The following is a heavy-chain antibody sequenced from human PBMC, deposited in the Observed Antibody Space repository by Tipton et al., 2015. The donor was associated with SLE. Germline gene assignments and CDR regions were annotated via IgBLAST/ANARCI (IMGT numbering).Heavy chain of an antibody. CDR1: GGSVSSGSYY. D-gene: IGHD1-26*01. CDR2: IYYSGST. J-gene: IGHJ4*02. CDR3: ARDSPMGSVGATPFDY. V-gene: IGHV4-61*01. Sequence: TLSLTCTVSGGSVSSGSYYWSWIRQPPGKGLEWIGYIYYSGSTNYNPSLKSRVTISVDTSKNQFSLKLSSVTAADTAVYYCARDSPMGSVGATPFDYWGQRTLVTVTS.